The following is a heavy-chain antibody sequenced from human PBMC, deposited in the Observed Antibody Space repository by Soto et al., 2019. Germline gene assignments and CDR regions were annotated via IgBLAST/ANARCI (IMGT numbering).Heavy chain of an antibody. CDR3: ARAKMQLWPNYYDDGLDV. CDR1: GFTFSSYS. V-gene: IGHV3-48*02. Sequence: PGGSLRLSCAASGFTFSSYSVNWVRQAPGKGLEWVSYISSSSSTIYYADSVKGRFTISRDNAKNSLYLQMNSLRDEDTTVYYCARAKMQLWPNYYDDGLDVWGQGTTVTVSS. J-gene: IGHJ6*02. CDR2: ISSSSSTI. D-gene: IGHD5-18*01.